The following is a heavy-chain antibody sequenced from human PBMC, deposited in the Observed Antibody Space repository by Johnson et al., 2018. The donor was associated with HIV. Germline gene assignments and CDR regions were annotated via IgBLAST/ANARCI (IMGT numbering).Heavy chain of an antibody. CDR1: GFTFDDFG. D-gene: IGHD3-22*01. Sequence: EVQLVESGGGVVRPGGSLRLSCAASGFTFDDFGMSWVRQAPGKGLEWVSNVNWYGGSTGYADSVKGRFTISRDNAKNSLYLQMNSLRDEDTALYYCAGDMGYNYYDSSGHTARYDAFDMWDQGTMVTVSS. CDR3: AGDMGYNYYDSSGHTARYDAFDM. V-gene: IGHV3-20*04. CDR2: VNWYGGST. J-gene: IGHJ3*02.